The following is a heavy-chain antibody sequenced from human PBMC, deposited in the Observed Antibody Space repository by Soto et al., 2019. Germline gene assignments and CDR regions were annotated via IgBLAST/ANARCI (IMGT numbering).Heavy chain of an antibody. J-gene: IGHJ3*02. Sequence: QVQLQESGPGLVKPSETLSLTCTVSGGSISSYYWSWIRQPPGTGLEWIGYIYYSGSTNYNPSLKSRVTISVDTSKNQFSLKRSSVTAADTAVYYCARHSFGAYCGGDCYLGAFDIWGQGTMVTVSS. CDR2: IYYSGST. CDR1: GGSISSYY. CDR3: ARHSFGAYCGGDCYLGAFDI. D-gene: IGHD2-21*02. V-gene: IGHV4-59*08.